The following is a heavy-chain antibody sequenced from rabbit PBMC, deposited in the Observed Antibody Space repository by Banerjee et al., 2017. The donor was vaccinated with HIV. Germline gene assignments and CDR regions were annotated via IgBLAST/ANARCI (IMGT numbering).Heavy chain of an antibody. CDR3: ARWNTGGAYLGL. Sequence: EESGGGLVKPGGTLTLTCKASGIDFSSDYMCWVRQAPGKGLEWIGCIYNGDGSTYYASWVNGRFTISRSTSLNTVSLQMTSLTVVDTATYFCARWNTGGAYLGLWGQGTLVTVS. D-gene: IGHD7-1*01. CDR2: IYNGDGST. CDR1: GIDFSSDY. J-gene: IGHJ4*01. V-gene: IGHV1S47*01.